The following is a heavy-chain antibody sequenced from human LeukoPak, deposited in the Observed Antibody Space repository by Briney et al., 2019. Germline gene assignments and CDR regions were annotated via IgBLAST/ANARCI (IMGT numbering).Heavy chain of an antibody. CDR3: ARDLHWGPDY. CDR2: ISGSGGST. V-gene: IGHV3-23*01. Sequence: GGSLRLSCAASGFTFRNYAMSWVRQAPGKGLEWVSAISGSGGSTYYADSVKGRFTISRDNSKNTLYLQMNSLRAEDTAVYYCARDLHWGPDYWGQGTLVTVSS. CDR1: GFTFRNYA. D-gene: IGHD7-27*01. J-gene: IGHJ4*02.